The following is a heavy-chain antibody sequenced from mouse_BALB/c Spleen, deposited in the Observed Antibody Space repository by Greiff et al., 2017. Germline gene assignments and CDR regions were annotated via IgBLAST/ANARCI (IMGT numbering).Heavy chain of an antibody. V-gene: IGHV1S81*02. J-gene: IGHJ3*01. CDR3: TREIYYGSAWFAY. Sequence: QVQLQQPGAELVKPGASVKLSCKASGYTFTSYYMYWVKQRPGQGLEWIGGINPSNGGTNFNEKFKSKATLTVDKSSSTAYMQLSSLTSEDSAVYYCTREIYYGSAWFAYWGQGTLVTVSA. D-gene: IGHD2-2*01. CDR1: GYTFTSYY. CDR2: INPSNGGT.